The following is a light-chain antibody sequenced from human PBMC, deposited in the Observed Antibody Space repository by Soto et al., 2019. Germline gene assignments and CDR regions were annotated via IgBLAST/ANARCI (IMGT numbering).Light chain of an antibody. CDR2: KDN. CDR3: YSAADNNLV. Sequence: SYELTQLSSVSLAPGQTDRSTCSGDVLAKKYARWLQQKPGQAPVLVIYKDNERPSGIPERFSGSSSGTTVTLTISGAQVGEEADSYCYSAADNNLVFGGGTKLTVL. J-gene: IGLJ2*01. V-gene: IGLV3-27*01. CDR1: VLAKKY.